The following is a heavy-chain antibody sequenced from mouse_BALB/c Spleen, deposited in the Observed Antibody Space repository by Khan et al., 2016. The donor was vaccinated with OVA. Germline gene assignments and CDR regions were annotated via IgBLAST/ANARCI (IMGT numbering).Heavy chain of an antibody. V-gene: IGHV5-6*01. CDR3: ARLAYYYNSGGFAY. D-gene: IGHD1-1*01. CDR2: ISSGGSYT. J-gene: IGHJ3*01. CDR1: EFTFSTYG. Sequence: EVQLVESGGDLVKPGGSLKLSCAASEFTFSTYGMSWVRQTPDKRLEWVATISSGGSYTYYPDNVKGRFTISRDNAKNTLYLQMSSLKSEDTAMYYCARLAYYYNSGGFAYWGQGTLVTVSA.